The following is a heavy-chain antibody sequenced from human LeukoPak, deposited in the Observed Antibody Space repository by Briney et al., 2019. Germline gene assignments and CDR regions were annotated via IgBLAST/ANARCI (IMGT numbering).Heavy chain of an antibody. CDR1: GFTFGDYP. Sequence: GGSLRLSCTASGFTFGDYPMSWFRQAPGKGLEWVGFIRSKAYGGTTEYAASVKGRFTISRDDSKSIAYLQMNSLKTEDTAVYYCTRAGISFAGTGAFHWGQGTLVTVSS. CDR3: TRAGISFAGTGAFH. V-gene: IGHV3-49*03. J-gene: IGHJ4*02. D-gene: IGHD1-1*01. CDR2: IRSKAYGGTT.